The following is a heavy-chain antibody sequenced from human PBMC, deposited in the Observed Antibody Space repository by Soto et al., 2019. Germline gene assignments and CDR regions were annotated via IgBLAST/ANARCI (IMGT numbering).Heavy chain of an antibody. D-gene: IGHD3-10*01. CDR1: GFTFSSSA. V-gene: IGHV3-23*01. Sequence: EVQLLESGGGLIQPGGSLRLSCAASGFTFSSSAMSWVRQAPGKGLEWVSAISTSGGSTYYADSVKGRFTISRDNTKNTLFLQMNSLRAEDTAVYYCARGMIRGDMFDYWGQGTLVTVSS. CDR2: ISTSGGST. CDR3: ARGMIRGDMFDY. J-gene: IGHJ4*02.